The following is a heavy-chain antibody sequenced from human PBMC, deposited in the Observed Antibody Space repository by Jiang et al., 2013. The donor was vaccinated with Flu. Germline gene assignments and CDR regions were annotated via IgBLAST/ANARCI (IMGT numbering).Heavy chain of an antibody. Sequence: SRVTISVDTSKNQFSLKLSSVTAADTAVYYCARGYSYCSSTSCYDAFDIWGQGTMVTVSS. V-gene: IGHV4-34*01. J-gene: IGHJ3*02. D-gene: IGHD2-2*01. CDR3: ARGYSYCSSTSCYDAFDI.